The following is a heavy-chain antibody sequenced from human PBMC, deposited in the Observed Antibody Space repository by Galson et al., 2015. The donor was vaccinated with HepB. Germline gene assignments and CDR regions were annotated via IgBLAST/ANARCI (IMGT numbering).Heavy chain of an antibody. D-gene: IGHD3-10*01. Sequence: SCKASGYTFTSYAMHWVRQAPGQRLEWMGWINPGDGNTKYSQKFQGRVTITRDTSASTAYMELSSLRSEDTALYYCARALWFGDLSNDYWGQGTLVTVSS. CDR2: INPGDGNT. V-gene: IGHV1-3*01. CDR1: GYTFTSYA. J-gene: IGHJ4*02. CDR3: ARALWFGDLSNDY.